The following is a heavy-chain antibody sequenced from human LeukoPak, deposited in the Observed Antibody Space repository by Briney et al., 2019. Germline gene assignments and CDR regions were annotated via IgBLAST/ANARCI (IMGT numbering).Heavy chain of an antibody. CDR1: GFTVSSNY. CDR3: ATDIVATEAFDY. V-gene: IGHV3-53*01. CDR2: FYSGGRT. Sequence: PGGSLRLSCAASGFTVSSNYMCWVRQAPGKGLEWVSVFYSGGRTHYADSVKGRFTISRDNSKNTLYLQMNSLRAEDTAVYYCATDIVATEAFDYWGQGTLVTVSS. J-gene: IGHJ4*02. D-gene: IGHD5-12*01.